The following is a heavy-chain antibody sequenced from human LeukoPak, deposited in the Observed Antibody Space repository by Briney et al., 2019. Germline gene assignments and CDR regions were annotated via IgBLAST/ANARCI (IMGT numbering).Heavy chain of an antibody. CDR1: GFTFSSYG. CDR3: ARGEYYHGSGSPSTFDY. Sequence: GGSLRLSCAASGFTFSSYGMHWVRQAPGKGLEWVAVIWYDGSNKYYADSVKGRFTISRDNSKNTLYLQMNSLRAEDTAVYYCARGEYYHGSGSPSTFDYWGQGTLVTVSS. V-gene: IGHV3-33*01. J-gene: IGHJ4*02. CDR2: IWYDGSNK. D-gene: IGHD3-10*01.